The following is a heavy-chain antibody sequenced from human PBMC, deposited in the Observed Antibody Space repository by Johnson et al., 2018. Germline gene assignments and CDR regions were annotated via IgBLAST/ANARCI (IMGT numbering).Heavy chain of an antibody. CDR2: ISSNRSYI. CDR1: GFTFSSYS. Sequence: VQLVQSGGGLVKPGGSLRLSCAASGFTFSSYSMNWVRQAPGKGLEWVSSISSNRSYIFYADSVKGRFTISRDNAKNSLYLQMNSLRAEDTAVYYCAASVYDSSGYYFDDAFDIWGQGTMVTVSS. V-gene: IGHV3-21*01. CDR3: AASVYDSSGYYFDDAFDI. J-gene: IGHJ3*02. D-gene: IGHD3-22*01.